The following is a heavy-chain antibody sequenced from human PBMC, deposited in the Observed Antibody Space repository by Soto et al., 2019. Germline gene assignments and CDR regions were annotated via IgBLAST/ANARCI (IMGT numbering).Heavy chain of an antibody. J-gene: IGHJ5*02. Sequence: GASVKVSCKASGGTFSSYAISWVRQAPGQGLEWMGGIIPIFGTANYAQKFQGRVTITADKSTSTAYMELSSLRSEDTAVYYCARDRTVTTMVRGVITRGWFDTWGQGTLVTVSS. CDR2: IIPIFGTA. CDR3: ARDRTVTTMVRGVITRGWFDT. CDR1: GGTFSSYA. V-gene: IGHV1-69*06. D-gene: IGHD3-10*01.